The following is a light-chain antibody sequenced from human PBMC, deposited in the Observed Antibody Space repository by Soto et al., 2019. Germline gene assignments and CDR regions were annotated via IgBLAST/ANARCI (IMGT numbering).Light chain of an antibody. Sequence: AIRMTQSPSSLSASTGDRVTITCRASQGMSSYLAWYQQKPVKAPKLLIYAASTLQSGVTSRFSGSGSGTDFNLTIICLQSEDFATYDCQQYYSYPLTFGGGTKVEIK. J-gene: IGKJ4*01. CDR1: QGMSSY. V-gene: IGKV1-8*01. CDR2: AAS. CDR3: QQYYSYPLT.